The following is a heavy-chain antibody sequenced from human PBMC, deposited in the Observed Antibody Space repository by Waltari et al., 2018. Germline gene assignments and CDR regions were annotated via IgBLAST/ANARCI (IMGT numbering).Heavy chain of an antibody. Sequence: EVQLVESGGGLIQPGGSLRLSCAASGFTVSGNYMSWVRQAPGKGLECVSIIYSGGNTYYADSVKGRFTISRDTSKNTLYLQMNSLRAEDTAVYYCARGYCSSTNCYGGWGQGTLVTVSS. CDR2: IYSGGNT. CDR3: ARGYCSSTNCYGG. D-gene: IGHD2-2*01. CDR1: GFTVSGNY. J-gene: IGHJ4*02. V-gene: IGHV3-53*01.